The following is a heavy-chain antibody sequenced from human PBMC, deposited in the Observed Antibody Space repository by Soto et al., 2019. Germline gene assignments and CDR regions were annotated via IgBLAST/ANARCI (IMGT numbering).Heavy chain of an antibody. CDR1: GGSISSSNCY. Sequence: SETLSLTCTVSGGSISSSNCYWGWIRQSPGKGLEWIGSIYYSGSTYYNPSLKSRVTISVDTSKNQFSLKLSSVTAADTAVYYCARLCGPTTRDYGMDVWGQGTTVTVSS. D-gene: IGHD1-26*01. V-gene: IGHV4-39*01. CDR3: ARLCGPTTRDYGMDV. J-gene: IGHJ6*02. CDR2: IYYSGST.